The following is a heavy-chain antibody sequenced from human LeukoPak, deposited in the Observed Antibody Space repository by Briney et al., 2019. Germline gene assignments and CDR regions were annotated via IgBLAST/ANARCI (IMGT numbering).Heavy chain of an antibody. V-gene: IGHV3-33*01. CDR3: ARDWARNIEMAQDLDY. CDR1: GFTFSSYG. Sequence: PGGSLRLSCAASGFTFSSYGMHWVRQAPGKGLEWVAVIWYDGSNKYYADSVKGRFTISRDNSKNTLYLQMNSLRAEDTAVYYCARDWARNIEMAQDLDYWGQGTLVTVSS. J-gene: IGHJ4*02. CDR2: IWYDGSNK. D-gene: IGHD5-24*01.